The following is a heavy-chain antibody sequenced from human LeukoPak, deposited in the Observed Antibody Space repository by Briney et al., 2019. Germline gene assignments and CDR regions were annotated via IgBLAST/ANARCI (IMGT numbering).Heavy chain of an antibody. CDR3: ARREDIVGVFDY. J-gene: IGHJ4*02. CDR1: GGSISSSSYY. D-gene: IGHD1-26*01. Sequence: SETLSLTCTVSGGSISSSSYYWGWIRQPPGKGLEWIGSIYYSGSTYYNPSLKSRVTMSVDTSKNQFSLKLSSVTAADAAVYYCARREDIVGVFDYWGQGTLVTVSS. CDR2: IYYSGST. V-gene: IGHV4-39*01.